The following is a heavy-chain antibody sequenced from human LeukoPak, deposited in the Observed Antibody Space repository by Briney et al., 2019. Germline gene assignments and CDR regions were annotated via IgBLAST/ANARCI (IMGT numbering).Heavy chain of an antibody. V-gene: IGHV1-3*01. Sequence: ASVKVSCKASGYTFTSYAMHWVRQAPGQRLEWMGWLNAGNGNTKYSQKFQGRVTITRDTSASTAYMELSSLRSEDTAVYYCARDWDTGIVGATEIRNYYGMDVWGQGTTVTVSS. CDR2: LNAGNGNT. CDR3: ARDWDTGIVGATEIRNYYGMDV. J-gene: IGHJ6*02. CDR1: GYTFTSYA. D-gene: IGHD1-26*01.